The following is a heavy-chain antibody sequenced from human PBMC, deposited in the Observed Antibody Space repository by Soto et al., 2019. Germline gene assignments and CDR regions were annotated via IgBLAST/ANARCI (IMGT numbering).Heavy chain of an antibody. CDR1: GYTFTSYG. V-gene: IGHV1-18*01. CDR2: ISAYNGNT. Sequence: ASVKVSCKASGYTFTSYGISWVRQAPGQGLEWMGWISAYNGNTNYAQKLQVRVTMTTDTSTSTAYMELRSLRSDDTAVYYCARDFVGPYSSSFYYYYGMDVWGQGTTVTVSS. CDR3: ARDFVGPYSSSFYYYYGMDV. D-gene: IGHD6-13*01. J-gene: IGHJ6*02.